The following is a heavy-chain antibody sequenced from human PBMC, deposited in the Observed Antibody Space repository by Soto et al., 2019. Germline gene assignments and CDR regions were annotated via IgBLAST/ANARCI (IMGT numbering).Heavy chain of an antibody. Sequence: QLQLQESGPGLVKPSETLSLTCTVSGGSISSSSYYWGWIRQPPGKGLEWIGSIYYSGSTYYNPSLKSRVTISVDTSKNQFSLKLSSVTAADTAVYYCARHFGHYYDSSDFDYWGQGTLVTVSS. CDR1: GGSISSSSYY. J-gene: IGHJ4*02. CDR2: IYYSGST. V-gene: IGHV4-39*01. CDR3: ARHFGHYYDSSDFDY. D-gene: IGHD3-22*01.